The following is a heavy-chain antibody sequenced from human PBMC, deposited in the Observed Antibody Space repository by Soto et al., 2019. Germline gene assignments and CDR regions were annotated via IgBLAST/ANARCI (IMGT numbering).Heavy chain of an antibody. V-gene: IGHV3-23*01. Sequence: DVQLLESGGGLVQPGGSLRLSCAASGFTFRSYAMSWVRQAPGKGLAWVSGIRGSGISTHYADSVKGRFTVSRDNSKNTLYLQMNSLRAEDTAVYNCAKEPVGPDWYFDLWGRGTLVTVSS. CDR1: GFTFRSYA. CDR2: IRGSGIST. CDR3: AKEPVGPDWYFDL. J-gene: IGHJ2*01.